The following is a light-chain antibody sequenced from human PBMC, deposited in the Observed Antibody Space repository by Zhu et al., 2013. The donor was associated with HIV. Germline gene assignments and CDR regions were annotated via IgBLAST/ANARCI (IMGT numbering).Light chain of an antibody. CDR3: QQYNSYPST. V-gene: IGKV1-13*02. CDR2: DAS. CDR1: QGVNSA. J-gene: IGKJ1*01. Sequence: AIQLTQSPSSLSASVGDRVTITCRASQGVNSALAWYQQKPGKAPKLLIYDASNLHTGVPSRFSGSGSGTEFTLTISSLQPDDFAIYYCQQYNSYPSTFGQGTKVELK.